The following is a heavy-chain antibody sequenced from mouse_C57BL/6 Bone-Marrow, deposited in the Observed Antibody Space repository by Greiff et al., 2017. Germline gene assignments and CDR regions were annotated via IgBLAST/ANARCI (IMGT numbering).Heavy chain of an antibody. D-gene: IGHD2-2*01. Sequence: QVQLQQPGAELVKPGASVKLSCKASGYTFTSYWMQWVKQRPGQGLEWIGEIDPSDSYTNYNQTFKGKATLTVDTSSSTAYMQLRRLTSEDSAVYYCARRGVTTEAWFAYWGQGTLVTVSA. CDR2: IDPSDSYT. CDR3: ARRGVTTEAWFAY. CDR1: GYTFTSYW. V-gene: IGHV1-50*01. J-gene: IGHJ3*01.